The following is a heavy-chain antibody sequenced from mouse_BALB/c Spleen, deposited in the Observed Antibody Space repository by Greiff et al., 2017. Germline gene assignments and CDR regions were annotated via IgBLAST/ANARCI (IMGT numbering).Heavy chain of an antibody. CDR3: ARISADDYAMDY. Sequence: VQLKESGAELVRPGALVKLSCKASGFNIKDYYMHWVKQRPEQGLEWIGWIDPENGNTIYDPKFQGKASITADTSSNTAYLQLSSLTSEDTAVYYCARISADDYAMDYWGQGTSVTVSS. CDR1: GFNIKDYY. J-gene: IGHJ4*01. CDR2: IDPENGNT. V-gene: IGHV14-1*02.